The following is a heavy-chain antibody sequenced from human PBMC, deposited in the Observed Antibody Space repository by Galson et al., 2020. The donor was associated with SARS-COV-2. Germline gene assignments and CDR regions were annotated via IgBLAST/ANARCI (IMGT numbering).Heavy chain of an antibody. J-gene: IGHJ2*01. D-gene: IGHD3-22*01. CDR1: GYSVSTTNY. Sequence: SETLSLTCTVSGYSVSTTNYWGWVRQPPGRGLEWIGSVYPSGTTYYNPFLKSRVTISVDTSKNQFSLRLDSVTAADTALYYCARQGVNMIVLVTVPGWYFDLWGRGTLVTVSS. CDR2: VYPSGTT. V-gene: IGHV4-38-2*02. CDR3: ARQGVNMIVLVTVPGWYFDL.